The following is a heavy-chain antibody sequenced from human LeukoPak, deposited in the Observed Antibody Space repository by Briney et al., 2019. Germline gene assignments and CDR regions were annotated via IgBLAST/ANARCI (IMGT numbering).Heavy chain of an antibody. CDR3: VKDNPLDY. V-gene: IGHV3-30*02. CDR1: GFTFSDYG. Sequence: GGSLRLSCGASGFTFSDYGMLWVRQAPGKGLDWVAFIRHDGNKKLYADSVKGRFTISRDNSKNTLYLYVNNLRPDDSAVYYCVKDNPLDYWGQGTLITVSS. CDR2: IRHDGNKK. J-gene: IGHJ4*02.